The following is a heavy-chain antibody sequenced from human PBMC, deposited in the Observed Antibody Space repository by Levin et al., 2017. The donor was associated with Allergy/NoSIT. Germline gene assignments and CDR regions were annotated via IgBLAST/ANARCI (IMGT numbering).Heavy chain of an antibody. CDR3: AKDTHGAVAGTGGFDY. J-gene: IGHJ4*02. D-gene: IGHD6-19*01. Sequence: LSLTCAASGFTFSSYGMHWVRQAPGKGLEWVAVISYDGSNKYYVDSVKGRFTISRDNSKNTLYLQMNSLRAEDTAVYYCAKDTHGAVAGTGGFDYWGQGTLVTVSS. V-gene: IGHV3-30*18. CDR2: ISYDGSNK. CDR1: GFTFSSYG.